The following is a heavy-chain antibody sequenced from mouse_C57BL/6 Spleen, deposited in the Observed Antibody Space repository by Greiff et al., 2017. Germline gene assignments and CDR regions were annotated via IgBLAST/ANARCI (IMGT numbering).Heavy chain of an antibody. CDR2: IDPETGGT. V-gene: IGHV1-15*01. Sequence: VQLQQSGAELVRPGASVTLSCKASGYTFTDYEMHWVKQTPVHGLEWIGAIDPETGGTAYNQKFKGKAILTADKSSSTAYMELRSLTSEDSAVYYGTRSYYSNYGWGYAMDYWGQGTSVTVSS. J-gene: IGHJ4*01. D-gene: IGHD2-5*01. CDR3: TRSYYSNYGWGYAMDY. CDR1: GYTFTDYE.